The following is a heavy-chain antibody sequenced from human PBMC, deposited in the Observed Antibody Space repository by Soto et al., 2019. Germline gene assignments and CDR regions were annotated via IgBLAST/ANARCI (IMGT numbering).Heavy chain of an antibody. CDR2: INHRRST. Sequence: SETLSLTCAVYGGSFSGYYWTWIRQPPGKGLEWIGEINHRRSTSYNPSLKSRVTISVDTSKNQFSLKLSSVTAADTAMYYCARHAADYYDTTGFPFDYWGQGTLVTVSS. J-gene: IGHJ4*02. V-gene: IGHV4-34*01. CDR1: GGSFSGYY. CDR3: ARHAADYYDTTGFPFDY. D-gene: IGHD3-22*01.